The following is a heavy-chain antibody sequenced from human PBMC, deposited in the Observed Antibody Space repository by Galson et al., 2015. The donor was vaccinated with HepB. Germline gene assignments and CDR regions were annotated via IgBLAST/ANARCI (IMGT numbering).Heavy chain of an antibody. J-gene: IGHJ6*02. CDR3: ARALGYGVRGANYGMDV. Sequence: SVKVSCKASGYTFTSYDINWVRQATGQGLEWMGWMNPNSGNTGYAQKFQGRVTMTRNTSISTAYMELSSLRSEDTAVYYCARALGYGVRGANYGMDVWGQGTTVTVSS. CDR2: MNPNSGNT. CDR1: GYTFTSYD. V-gene: IGHV1-8*01. D-gene: IGHD3-10*01.